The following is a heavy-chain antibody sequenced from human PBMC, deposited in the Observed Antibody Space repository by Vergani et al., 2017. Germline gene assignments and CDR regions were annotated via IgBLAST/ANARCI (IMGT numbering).Heavy chain of an antibody. CDR3: TRNVPCGDGACLHFDQ. J-gene: IGHJ4*02. D-gene: IGHD2-21*01. CDR2: INPIDSKI. V-gene: IGHV5-51*03. CDR1: ETSFISNE. Sequence: EVMLVQSGAEVKKPGESLKISCKYSETSFISNEIAWVRQMSGKGLQWMGNINPIDSKIAYSPSFQGQAIMSLDKSITTAYLQWRSLKASDTAIYYCTRNVPCGDGACLHFDQWGQGTKVTVSS.